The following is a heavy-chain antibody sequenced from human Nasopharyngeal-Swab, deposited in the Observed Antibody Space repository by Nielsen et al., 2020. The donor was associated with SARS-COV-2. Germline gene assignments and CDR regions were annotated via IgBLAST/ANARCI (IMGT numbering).Heavy chain of an antibody. D-gene: IGHD5-24*01. J-gene: IGHJ4*02. CDR2: ISYDGSNK. CDR1: GFTFSSYG. V-gene: IGHV3-30*18. CDR3: AKGGGWLYYLDY. Sequence: GESLKISCAASGFTFSSYGMHWVRQAPGKGLEWVAVISYDGSNKYYADSVKGRFTISRDNSKNTLYLQVNSLRDDETAVYYCAKGGGWLYYLDYWGQGTLVTVSS.